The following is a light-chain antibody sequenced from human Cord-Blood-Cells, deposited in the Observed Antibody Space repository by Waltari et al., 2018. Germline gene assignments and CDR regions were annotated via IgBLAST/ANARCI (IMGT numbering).Light chain of an antibody. CDR2: DAS. Sequence: EIVLTQSPATLSLSPGERATLSCRASQSVSSYLAWYQQKPGQAPRLLIYDASNRATGIPARFSGSGSGTDFTLTISSLEPEDVAVYYFQQRSNWPPIFTFGPGTKVDIK. CDR3: QQRSNWPPIFT. V-gene: IGKV3-11*01. CDR1: QSVSSY. J-gene: IGKJ3*01.